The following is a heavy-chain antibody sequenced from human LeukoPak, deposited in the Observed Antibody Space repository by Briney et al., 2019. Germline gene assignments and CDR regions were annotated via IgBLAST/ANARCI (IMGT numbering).Heavy chain of an antibody. D-gene: IGHD6-13*01. Sequence: PGGSLRLSCAASGGTTDDYGMSWVRQARGKGLEGVSGINWDGTNTYYAESVKGRFTISRDSAEKSLYLQMNSLRDDDKAFYYCVKDLSSNWYSFDYWGQGTLVTVSS. V-gene: IGHV3-20*04. CDR3: VKDLSSNWYSFDY. J-gene: IGHJ4*02. CDR2: INWDGTNT. CDR1: GGTTDDYG.